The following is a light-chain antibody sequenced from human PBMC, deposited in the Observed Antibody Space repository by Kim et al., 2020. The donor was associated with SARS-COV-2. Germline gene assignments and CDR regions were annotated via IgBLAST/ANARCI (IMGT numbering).Light chain of an antibody. CDR2: GAS. CDR3: QQYYSSPLT. J-gene: IGKJ4*01. CDR1: QSVGSYF. V-gene: IGKV3-20*01. Sequence: EIVLTQSPGTLSLSPGERATLSCRASQSVGSYFLSWYQQKPGQAPRLLIYGASSRATGIPDRFSGSGSGTDFTLTISRLEPEDFAVYYCQQYYSSPLTFGGGTKVDIK.